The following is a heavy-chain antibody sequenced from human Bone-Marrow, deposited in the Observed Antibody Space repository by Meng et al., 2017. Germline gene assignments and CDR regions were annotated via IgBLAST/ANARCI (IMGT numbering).Heavy chain of an antibody. J-gene: IGHJ4*02. CDR2: IYYTGST. Sequence: QVQLQESGPGLVEPSQTLSLTCTVPGGSIGSGGYYWSWIRQHPGKGLEWIGYIYYTGSTFYNPSLKSRLTISVDTSKNQFSLKLISATAAGTAVYYCAREAGRDGYATPNFDHWGQGTLVTVSS. CDR3: AREAGRDGYATPNFDH. D-gene: IGHD5-24*01. V-gene: IGHV4-31*03. CDR1: GGSIGSGGYY.